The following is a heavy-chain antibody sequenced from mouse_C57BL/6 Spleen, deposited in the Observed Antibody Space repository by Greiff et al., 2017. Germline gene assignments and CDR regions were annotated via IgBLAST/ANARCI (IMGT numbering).Heavy chain of an antibody. D-gene: IGHD2-3*01. CDR3: TTGDCYYGGIYYYAMDY. CDR2: IDPENGDT. V-gene: IGHV14-4*01. CDR1: GFNIKDDY. Sequence: EVQLQQSGAELVRPGASVKLSCTASGFNIKDDYMHWVKQRPEQGLEWIGWIDPENGDTEYASKFQGKATITADTSSNTAYLRLSSLTSEDTAVYYCTTGDCYYGGIYYYAMDYWGQGTSVTVSS. J-gene: IGHJ4*01.